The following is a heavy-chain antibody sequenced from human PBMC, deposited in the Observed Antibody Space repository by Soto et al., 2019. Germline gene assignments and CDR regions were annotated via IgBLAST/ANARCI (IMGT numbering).Heavy chain of an antibody. CDR2: INSDGSST. Sequence: GGSLRLSCAASGFTFSSYWMHWVRQAPGKGLVWVSRINSDGSSTSYADSVKGRFTISRDNAKNTLYLQMNSLRAEDPAGYYWARGGGSGSGLYYYYGMDVWGQGTTVTVSS. CDR1: GFTFSSYW. D-gene: IGHD1-26*01. J-gene: IGHJ6*02. CDR3: ARGGGSGSGLYYYYGMDV. V-gene: IGHV3-74*01.